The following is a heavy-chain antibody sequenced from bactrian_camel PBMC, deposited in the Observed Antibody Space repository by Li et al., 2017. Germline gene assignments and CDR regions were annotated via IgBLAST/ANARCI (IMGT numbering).Heavy chain of an antibody. CDR1: EYRGC. CDR2: VDSLGIP. V-gene: IGHV3S57*01. CDR3: AAAPPGLGCEVDGFDY. D-gene: IGHD5*01. J-gene: IGHJ4*01. Sequence: VESGGGSVQAGGSLRLSCVASEYRGCTGWLRQVPGKEREGVATVDSLGIPTYADSVKGRFTLSRDKAKNTLYLQMSSLRPEDTGKYYCAAAPPGLGCEVDGFDYYGQGTQVTVS.